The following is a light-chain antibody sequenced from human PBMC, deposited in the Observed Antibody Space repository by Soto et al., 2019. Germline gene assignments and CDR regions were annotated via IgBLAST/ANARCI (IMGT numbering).Light chain of an antibody. CDR3: SSYTSSTTYV. CDR2: EDI. V-gene: IGLV2-14*01. Sequence: LAQPASECGSPGQSITISRSESSRYVGGYNYVTYNQQHQGKAPPLMIYEDIKRPSGVSNRFSGSKSGNTAYLTNSRLQAEDEADHYCSSYTSSTTYVFGTGTKVTL. CDR1: SRYVGGYNY. J-gene: IGLJ1*01.